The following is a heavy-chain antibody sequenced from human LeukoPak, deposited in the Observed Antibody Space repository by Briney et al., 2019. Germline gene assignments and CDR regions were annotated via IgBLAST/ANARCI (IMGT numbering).Heavy chain of an antibody. CDR3: ARAGVLRYFEWSSIRLNWFDP. CDR1: SYTFTSYG. D-gene: IGHD3-9*01. V-gene: IGHV1-18*01. CDR2: ISGYNGDT. Sequence: ASVKVSCKASSYTFTSYGINWVRQAPGQGLEWMGWISGYNGDTNYAQRVQDRVTMTTDTSTSTAYMELRSLRSDDTAVYYCARAGVLRYFEWSSIRLNWFDPWGQGTLVTVSS. J-gene: IGHJ5*02.